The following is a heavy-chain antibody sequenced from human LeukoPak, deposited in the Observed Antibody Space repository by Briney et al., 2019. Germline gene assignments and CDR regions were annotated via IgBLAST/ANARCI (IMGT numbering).Heavy chain of an antibody. CDR1: GFTFRKYA. V-gene: IGHV3-23*01. Sequence: PGGSLRLSCAASGFTFRKYAMAWVRQAPGLGLEWVSAVSGSDGSTFYADSVKGRFTISRDNSRNTLYLQMNSLRADDTAVYYCAKDLDPLFSAGYYYHYGMDVWGQGTTVTVSS. CDR3: AKDLDPLFSAGYYYHYGMDV. J-gene: IGHJ6*02. D-gene: IGHD6-19*01. CDR2: VSGSDGST.